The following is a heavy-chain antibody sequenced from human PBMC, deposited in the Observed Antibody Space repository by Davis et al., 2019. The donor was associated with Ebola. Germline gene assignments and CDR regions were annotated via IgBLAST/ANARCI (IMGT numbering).Heavy chain of an antibody. CDR2: MNPNSGNT. Sequence: ASVKVSCKASGYTFTSYDINWVRQATGQGLEWMGWMNPNSGNTGYAQKFQGRVTITRNTSISTAYMELSSLRSEDTAVYYCAREVVVVVAATRYYGMDVWGQGTTVTVSS. CDR3: AREVVVVVAATRYYGMDV. J-gene: IGHJ6*02. CDR1: GYTFTSYD. V-gene: IGHV1-8*03. D-gene: IGHD2-15*01.